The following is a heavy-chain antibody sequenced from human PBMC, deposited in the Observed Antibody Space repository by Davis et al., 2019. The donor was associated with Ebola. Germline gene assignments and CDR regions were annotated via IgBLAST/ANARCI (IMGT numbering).Heavy chain of an antibody. V-gene: IGHV1-8*01. Sequence: AASVKVSCKASGYTFTSYGISWVRQAPGQGLEWMGWMNPNSGNTGYAQKFQGRVTMTRNTSISTAYMELSSLRSEDTAVYYCATSYSGSFDYWGQGTLVTVSS. CDR3: ATSYSGSFDY. J-gene: IGHJ4*02. CDR2: MNPNSGNT. D-gene: IGHD1-26*01. CDR1: GYTFTSYG.